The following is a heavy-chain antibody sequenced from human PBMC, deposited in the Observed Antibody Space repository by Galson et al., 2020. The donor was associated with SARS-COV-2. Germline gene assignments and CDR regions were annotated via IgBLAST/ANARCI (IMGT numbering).Heavy chain of an antibody. Sequence: ETSETLSLTCTVSGGSISSGDYYWSWLRQPPGKGLEWIGYIYYSGSTYYNPSLKSRVTISVDTSKNQFSLKLSSVTAADTAVYYCARDQRLVGRRWFDPWGQGTLVTVSS. J-gene: IGHJ5*02. CDR1: GGSISSGDYY. D-gene: IGHD6-6*01. CDR2: IYYSGST. V-gene: IGHV4-30-4*01. CDR3: ARDQRLVGRRWFDP.